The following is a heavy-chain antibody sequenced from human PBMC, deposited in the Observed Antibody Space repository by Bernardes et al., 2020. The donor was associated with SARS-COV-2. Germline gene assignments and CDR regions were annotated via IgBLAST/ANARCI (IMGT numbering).Heavy chain of an antibody. CDR3: VGSSCGVDCYIGGLGSWDYGMDV. D-gene: IGHD2-21*02. CDR2: FYGSGTT. J-gene: IGHJ6*02. Sequence: SETLSLTCTVSGGSISSSTYYWGWIRQSPGKGLEWIGSFYGSGTTYYNPSLQSRVTKSVDTSKNQFSLRLSSVTAADTAVYYCVGSSCGVDCYIGGLGSWDYGMDVWGQGTTVTVSS. CDR1: GGSISSSTYY. V-gene: IGHV4-39*01.